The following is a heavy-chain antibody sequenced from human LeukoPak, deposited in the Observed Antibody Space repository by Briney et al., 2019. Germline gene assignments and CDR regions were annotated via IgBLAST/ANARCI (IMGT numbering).Heavy chain of an antibody. CDR3: ARDPGYSSGWYDAFDI. V-gene: IGHV4-59*01. Sequence: SETLSLTCTVSDGSISSYYWSWIRQPPGKGLEWIGYIYYSGSTNYNPSLKSRVTISVDTSKNQFSLKLSSVTAADTAVYYCARDPGYSSGWYDAFDIWGQGTMVTVSS. J-gene: IGHJ3*02. CDR1: DGSISSYY. CDR2: IYYSGST. D-gene: IGHD6-19*01.